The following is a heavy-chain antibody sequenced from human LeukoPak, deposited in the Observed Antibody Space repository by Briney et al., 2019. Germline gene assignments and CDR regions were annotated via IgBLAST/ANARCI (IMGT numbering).Heavy chain of an antibody. Sequence: SETLSLTCTVSGGSISSGGYYWSWIRQHPGKDLEWIGYIYYSGSTYYNPSLKSRVTISVDTSKNQFSLKLSSVTAADTAVYYCARGGVVPAAISPNWFDPWARGPWSPSPQ. V-gene: IGHV4-31*03. D-gene: IGHD2-2*01. CDR3: ARGGVVPAAISPNWFDP. J-gene: IGHJ5*02. CDR1: GGSISSGGYY. CDR2: IYYSGST.